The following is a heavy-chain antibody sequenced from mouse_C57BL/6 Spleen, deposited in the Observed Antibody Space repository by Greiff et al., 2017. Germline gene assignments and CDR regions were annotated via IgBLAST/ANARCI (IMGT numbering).Heavy chain of an antibody. V-gene: IGHV5-4*03. CDR3: ARGDYDYYFDY. D-gene: IGHD2-4*01. Sequence: EVNVVESGGGLVKPGGSLKLSCAASGFTFSSYAMSWVRQTPEKRLEWVATISDGGSYTYYPDNVKGRFTISRDNAKNNLYLQMSHLKSEDTAMYYCARGDYDYYFDYWGQGTTLTVSS. CDR1: GFTFSSYA. J-gene: IGHJ2*01. CDR2: ISDGGSYT.